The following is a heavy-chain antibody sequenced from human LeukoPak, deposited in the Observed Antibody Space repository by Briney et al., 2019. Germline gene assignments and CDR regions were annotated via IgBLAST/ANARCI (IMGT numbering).Heavy chain of an antibody. J-gene: IGHJ4*02. CDR3: ARVHSYCSTTSCLDY. CDR2: ISAYNGNT. V-gene: IGHV1-18*01. CDR1: GYTFTSYG. D-gene: IGHD2-2*01. Sequence: ASVKVSCKASGYTFTSYGISWVRQAPGQGLEWMGWISAYNGNTNYAQKLQGRATMTTDTSTSTAYMELRSLRSDDTAVYYCARVHSYCSTTSCLDYWGQGTLVTVSS.